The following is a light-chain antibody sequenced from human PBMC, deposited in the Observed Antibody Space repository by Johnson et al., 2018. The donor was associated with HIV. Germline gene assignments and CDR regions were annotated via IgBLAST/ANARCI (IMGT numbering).Light chain of an antibody. Sequence: PSVSAAPGQKVTISCSGSSSTIGNNYVSWYQQFPGTAPKLLIYENDKRPSGIPDRFSGSKSGTSATLGITGLQTGDEADYYCGTWDTSLSAGGVFGTGTKVTVL. CDR3: GTWDTSLSAGGV. CDR1: SSTIGNNY. CDR2: END. V-gene: IGLV1-51*02. J-gene: IGLJ1*01.